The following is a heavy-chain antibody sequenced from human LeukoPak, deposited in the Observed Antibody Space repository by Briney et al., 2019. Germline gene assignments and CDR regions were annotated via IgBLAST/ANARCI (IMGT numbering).Heavy chain of an antibody. V-gene: IGHV4-34*01. CDR1: GGSFSGYY. D-gene: IGHD3-16*02. J-gene: IGHJ6*03. CDR2: INHSGST. CDR3: ARGGLYDYVWGSYRPAVYYYMDV. Sequence: SETLSLTCAVYGGSFSGYYWSWIRQPPGKGLEWIGEINHSGSTNYNPSLKSRVTISVDTSKNQFSLKLSSVTAADTAVYYCARGGLYDYVWGSYRPAVYYYMDVWGKGTTVTVSS.